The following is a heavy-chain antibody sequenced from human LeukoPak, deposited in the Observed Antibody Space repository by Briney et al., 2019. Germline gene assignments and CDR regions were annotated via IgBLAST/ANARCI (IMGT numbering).Heavy chain of an antibody. CDR3: VREGNELLSKNFDY. J-gene: IGHJ4*02. CDR2: INPHSGGT. V-gene: IGHV1-2*02. CDR1: GYTFTDYY. Sequence: ASVKVSCKASGYTFTDYYMHWVRQAPGQGLGWMGYINPHSGGTSSPQKFQGRVTMTTDTSISAAYMELSSLISDDTAMYYCVREGNELLSKNFDYWGQGTLVTVSS. D-gene: IGHD2-21*02.